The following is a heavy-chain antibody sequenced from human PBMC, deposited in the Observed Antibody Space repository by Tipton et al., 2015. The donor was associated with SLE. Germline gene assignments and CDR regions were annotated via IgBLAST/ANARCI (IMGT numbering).Heavy chain of an antibody. CDR2: VQASGRT. CDR3: VRLGDYKGAY. Sequence: TLSLTCTVSGDSVSSDGYYWTWFRQPPGKGLEWIGYVQASGRTNYSPSLKSRVIISIDRSQNQFSLNLISVTTADAAVYYCVRLGDYKGAYWGQGTLVAVPS. D-gene: IGHD3-16*01. J-gene: IGHJ4*02. CDR1: GDSVSSDGYY. V-gene: IGHV4-61*08.